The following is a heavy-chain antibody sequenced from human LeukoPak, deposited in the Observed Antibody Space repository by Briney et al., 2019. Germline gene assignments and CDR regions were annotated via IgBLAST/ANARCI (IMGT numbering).Heavy chain of an antibody. V-gene: IGHV1-2*04. CDR2: INPNSGGT. D-gene: IGHD3-10*01. CDR1: GYTFTGYY. Sequence: GASVKVSCKASGYTFTGYYMHWLRQAPGHGLEGRGWINPNSGGTNYAQKFQGWVTRTRDTSISTAYMELSRLRSDDTAVYYCARAGSVGYGSGSYFDYWGQGTLVTVSS. CDR3: ARAGSVGYGSGSYFDY. J-gene: IGHJ4*02.